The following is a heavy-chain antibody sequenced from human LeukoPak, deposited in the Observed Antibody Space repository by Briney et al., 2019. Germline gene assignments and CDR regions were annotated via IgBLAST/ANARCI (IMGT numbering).Heavy chain of an antibody. CDR1: GGSIRSGDYY. CDR3: ARAKGVGVLG. D-gene: IGHD1-26*01. CDR2: IYYSGST. Sequence: SETLSLTCTVSGGSIRSGDYYWSRIRQPPGKGLEWIGYIYYSGSTYYNPSLKSRVTISVDTSKHQFSLKLSSVTAADTAVYYCARAKGVGVLGWGQGTLVTVSS. V-gene: IGHV4-30-4*08. J-gene: IGHJ4*02.